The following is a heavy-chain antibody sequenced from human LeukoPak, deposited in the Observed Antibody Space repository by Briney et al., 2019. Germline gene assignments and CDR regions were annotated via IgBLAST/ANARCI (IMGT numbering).Heavy chain of an antibody. V-gene: IGHV4-59*12. CDR1: GGSISSYY. D-gene: IGHD6-13*01. Sequence: ASETLSLTCTVSGGSISSYYWSWIRQPPGKGLEWIGYIYYSGSTNYNPSLKSRVTISVDTSKNQFSLKLSSVTAADTAVYYCARDAGEAAGTSRGLFDPWGQGTLVTVSS. J-gene: IGHJ5*02. CDR3: ARDAGEAAGTSRGLFDP. CDR2: IYYSGST.